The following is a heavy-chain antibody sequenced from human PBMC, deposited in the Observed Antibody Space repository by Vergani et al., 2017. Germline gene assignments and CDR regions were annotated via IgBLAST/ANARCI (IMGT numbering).Heavy chain of an antibody. V-gene: IGHV1-3*01. CDR3: ARDSTSGYSYVYSPAFDI. Sequence: QVQLVQSGAEVKKPGASVKVSCKASGYTFTSYAMHWVRQAPGQRLEWMGWINAGNGNTKYSQKFQGRVTITRDTSASTAYMELSSLRSEDTAVYYCARDSTSGYSYVYSPAFDIWGQGTMVTVSS. CDR2: INAGNGNT. CDR1: GYTFTSYA. D-gene: IGHD5-18*01. J-gene: IGHJ3*02.